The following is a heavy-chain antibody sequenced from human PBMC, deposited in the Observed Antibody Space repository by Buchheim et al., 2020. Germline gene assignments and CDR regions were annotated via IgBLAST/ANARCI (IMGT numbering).Heavy chain of an antibody. Sequence: EVQVWESGGGLVQPGGSLRLSCAASGLIFSHYAMSWVRQAPGKGLEWVSVISDRGGTTYYAASGQGRFTVSRDNFKNTIFLQMHSLRADDSAVYYCALKGELSPVPSAMDVWGQGTT. D-gene: IGHD3-16*02. CDR3: ALKGELSPVPSAMDV. V-gene: IGHV3-23*01. CDR2: ISDRGGTT. CDR1: GLIFSHYA. J-gene: IGHJ6*02.